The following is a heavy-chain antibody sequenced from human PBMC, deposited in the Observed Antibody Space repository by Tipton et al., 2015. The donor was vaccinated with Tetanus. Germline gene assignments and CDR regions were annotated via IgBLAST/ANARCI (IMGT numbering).Heavy chain of an antibody. Sequence: SLRLSCVASGFTFSGFWMTWVRQAPGKGLEWVANIKYDGSQKNYVDSVRGRFTISRDNAKNSLYLQMDSLRAEDTAVYFCARENFYALDYWGQGPWSPSP. J-gene: IGHJ4*02. CDR1: GFTFSGFW. CDR2: IKYDGSQK. CDR3: ARENFYALDY. D-gene: IGHD2/OR15-2a*01. V-gene: IGHV3-7*03.